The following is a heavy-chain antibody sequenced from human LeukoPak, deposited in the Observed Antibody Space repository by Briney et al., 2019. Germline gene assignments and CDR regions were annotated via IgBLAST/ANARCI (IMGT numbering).Heavy chain of an antibody. CDR1: GGSFSGYY. CDR2: INHSGST. D-gene: IGHD6-6*01. J-gene: IGHJ6*03. CDR3: ARVIAARFSKYYYYYYMDV. Sequence: SETLSLTCAAYGGSFSGYYWSWIRQPPGKGLEWIGEINHSGSTNYNPSLKSRVTISVDTSKNQFSLKLSSVTAADTAVYYCARVIAARFSKYYYYYYMDVWGQGTLVTVSS. V-gene: IGHV4-34*01.